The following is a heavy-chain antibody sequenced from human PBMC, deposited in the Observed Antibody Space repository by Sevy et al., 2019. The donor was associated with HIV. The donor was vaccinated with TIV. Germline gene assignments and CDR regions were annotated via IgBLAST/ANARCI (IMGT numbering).Heavy chain of an antibody. CDR2: IYTSGST. D-gene: IGHD2-2*01. CDR1: GGSISSYY. J-gene: IGHJ6*02. Sequence: SETLSLTCTVSGGSISSYYWSWIRQPAGKGLEWIGRIYTSGSTNYNPSLKSRVTMSVDTSKNQFSLKLSSVTAADTAVYYCARGGVPAALYYYYGMDVWGQGTTVTVSS. V-gene: IGHV4-4*07. CDR3: ARGGVPAALYYYYGMDV.